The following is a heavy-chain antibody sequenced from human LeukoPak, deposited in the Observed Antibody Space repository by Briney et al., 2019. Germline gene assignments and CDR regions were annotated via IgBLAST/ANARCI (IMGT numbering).Heavy chain of an antibody. J-gene: IGHJ6*03. Sequence: SETLSLTCTVSGGSISSTSYQWGWLRQPPGRGLEWIGNIYFGGNTYYDPSLNYRATVSVDTSKNQFSLQLSSVTAADTAVYYCARLRRTAVTTYNYYPYTDVWGKGTTVTVSS. D-gene: IGHD4-11*01. CDR1: GGSISSTSYQ. V-gene: IGHV4-39*01. CDR3: ARLRRTAVTTYNYYPYTDV. CDR2: IYFGGNT.